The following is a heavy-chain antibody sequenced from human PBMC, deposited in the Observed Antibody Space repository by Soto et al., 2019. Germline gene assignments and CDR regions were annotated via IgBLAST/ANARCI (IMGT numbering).Heavy chain of an antibody. CDR1: DFSVNSPKMG. D-gene: IGHD3-10*01. J-gene: IGHJ5*02. V-gene: IGHV2-26*01. Sequence: SGPTLVNPTETLTLTCTVSDFSVNSPKMGVSWIRQPPGKALEWLAHIFSNGEKSYQTTLKSRLSISKDTSKSLVVLTMTAMDPVDTATYHCARVIYDPGAYYWFDTWGQGTLVTVSS. CDR3: ARVIYDPGAYYWFDT. CDR2: IFSNGEK.